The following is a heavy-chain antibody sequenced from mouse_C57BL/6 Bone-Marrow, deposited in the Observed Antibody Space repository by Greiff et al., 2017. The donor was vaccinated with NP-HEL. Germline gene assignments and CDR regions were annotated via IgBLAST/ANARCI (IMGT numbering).Heavy chain of an antibody. V-gene: IGHV1-15*01. CDR3: TRERNITVTSDY. CDR2: IDPETGGT. CDR1: GYTFTDYE. D-gene: IGHD4-1*01. Sequence: VQLQQSGAELVRPGASVTLSCKASGYTFTDYEMHWVKQTPVQGLEWIGAIDPETGGTAYNQKFKGKAILTADKSSSTDYLELRSLTSEDSAVYYCTRERNITVTSDYWGQGTTLTVAS. J-gene: IGHJ2*01.